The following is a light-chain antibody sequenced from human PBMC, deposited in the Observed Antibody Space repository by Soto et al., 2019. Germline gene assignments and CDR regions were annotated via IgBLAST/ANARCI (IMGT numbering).Light chain of an antibody. CDR3: QQFYRYPWT. Sequence: DIQMTQSPSTLSASVGDRVTITCRASQSVDTCLAWYQQKPGKAPHLLIYKASSLETGFPSRFSGSGSVTEXXXXXXXLXPDDFAXYYXQQFYRYPWTFGQGTKVEIK. J-gene: IGKJ1*01. V-gene: IGKV1-5*03. CDR2: KAS. CDR1: QSVDTC.